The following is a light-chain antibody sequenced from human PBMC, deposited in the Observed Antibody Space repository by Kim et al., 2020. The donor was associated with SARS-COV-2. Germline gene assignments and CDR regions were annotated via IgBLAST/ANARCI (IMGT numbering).Light chain of an antibody. V-gene: IGKV1-16*02. CDR2: AAS. CDR1: QDIKNA. J-gene: IGKJ2*01. Sequence: SASVGDRVTITCRASQDIKNALTWFRQKPGKAPESLIYAASSLRSGVPSKFSGSGSVTDFTLTISSLQPEDFATYYCQQYWVYPVTFGQGTKLEI. CDR3: QQYWVYPVT.